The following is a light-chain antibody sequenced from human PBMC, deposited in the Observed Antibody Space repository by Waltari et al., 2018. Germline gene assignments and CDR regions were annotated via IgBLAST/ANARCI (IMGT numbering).Light chain of an antibody. J-gene: IGKJ2*01. CDR1: QSINNW. V-gene: IGKV1-5*03. CDR2: EAS. CDR3: QQYNSYSPYT. Sequence: DIQMTQSPSTLSAFVGERVTIPCRASQSINNWLAWYQQKSGKAPKLLIYEASILESGVPSRFSGSGSGTEFTLTISSLQAEDFATYYCQQYNSYSPYTFGQGTKLEMK.